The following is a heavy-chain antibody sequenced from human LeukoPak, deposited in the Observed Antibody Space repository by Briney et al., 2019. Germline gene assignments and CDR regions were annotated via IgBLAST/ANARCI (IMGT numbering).Heavy chain of an antibody. CDR2: IWYDGSNK. CDR3: ARSSVRDGYNSGQFDY. CDR1: GFTFSSYG. J-gene: IGHJ4*02. V-gene: IGHV3-33*01. D-gene: IGHD5-24*01. Sequence: GRSLRLSCAASGFTFSSYGMHWVRQAPGKGLEWVAVIWYDGSNKYYADSVKGRFTISRDNSKNTLYLQMNSQRAEDTAVYYCARSSVRDGYNSGQFDYWGQGTLVTVSS.